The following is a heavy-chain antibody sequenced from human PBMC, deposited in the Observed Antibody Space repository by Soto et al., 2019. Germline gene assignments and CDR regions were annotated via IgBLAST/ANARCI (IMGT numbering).Heavy chain of an antibody. Sequence: ASVKVSCKASGYTFTGYYMHWVRQAPGQGLEWMGWINPNSGGTNYAQKFQGWVTMTRDTSISTAYMELSRLRSDDTAVYYCARGSPPPYYDFWSGSRGPYGMDVWGQGTTVTVSS. J-gene: IGHJ6*02. CDR3: ARGSPPPYYDFWSGSRGPYGMDV. D-gene: IGHD3-3*01. CDR2: INPNSGGT. V-gene: IGHV1-2*04. CDR1: GYTFTGYY.